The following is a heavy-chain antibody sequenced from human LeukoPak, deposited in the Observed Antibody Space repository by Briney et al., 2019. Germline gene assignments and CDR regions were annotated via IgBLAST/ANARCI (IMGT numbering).Heavy chain of an antibody. J-gene: IGHJ4*02. CDR1: GFTFSSYA. D-gene: IGHD3-3*01. CDR3: AKVLRSDFWSGYYAFDY. V-gene: IGHV3-23*01. Sequence: GGSLRLSCAASGFTFSSYAMSWVRQAPGKGLEWVSAISGSGGSTYYADSVKGRFTTSRDNSKNTLYLQMNSLRAEDTAVYYCAKVLRSDFWSGYYAFDYWGQGTLVTVSS. CDR2: ISGSGGST.